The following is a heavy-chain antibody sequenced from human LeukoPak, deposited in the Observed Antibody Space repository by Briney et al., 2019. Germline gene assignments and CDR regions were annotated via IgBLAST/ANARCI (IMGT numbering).Heavy chain of an antibody. CDR3: AKSNGYGLVGI. D-gene: IGHD3-10*01. V-gene: IGHV4-39*07. Sequence: PSETLSLTCTVSGGSISTSNYYWGWIRQPPGKGLEWIGNIFYSGSTYYSPSLKSRVTISLDTSRNQFSLKLNSVTAADTAVYYCAKSNGYGLVGIWGQGPMVPVSS. J-gene: IGHJ3*02. CDR2: IFYSGST. CDR1: GGSISTSNYY.